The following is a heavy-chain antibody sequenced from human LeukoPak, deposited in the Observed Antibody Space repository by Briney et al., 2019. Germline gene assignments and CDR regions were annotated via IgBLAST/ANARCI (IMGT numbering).Heavy chain of an antibody. D-gene: IGHD6-19*01. CDR1: GFTFSSNP. J-gene: IGHJ4*02. V-gene: IGHV3-30-3*01. CDR3: ARHGGWSFDY. Sequence: GGSLRLSCAASGFTFSSNPMHWVRQAPGKGLEWVAVTSHDENNKYYADSVKGRFTISRDNAKNSLYLQMNSLRAEDTAVYYCARHGGWSFDYWGQGTLVTVSS. CDR2: TSHDENNK.